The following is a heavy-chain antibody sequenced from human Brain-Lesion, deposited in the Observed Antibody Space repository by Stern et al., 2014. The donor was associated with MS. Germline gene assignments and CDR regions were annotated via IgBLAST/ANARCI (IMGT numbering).Heavy chain of an antibody. V-gene: IGHV4-61*02. CDR3: ARGRVVPGFQYYATDV. J-gene: IGHJ6*02. D-gene: IGHD2-2*01. CDR1: GGSISSGGYY. CDR2: IFNRGSA. Sequence: QVQLQESGPGLVKPSQTLSLSCTVSGGSISSGGYYWSWIRQPAGKGLEWIGRIFNRGSASNNPSLKGRVTISIALSKTQFSLRLTSMTAADTAVYYCARGRVVPGFQYYATDVWGQGTTVIVSS.